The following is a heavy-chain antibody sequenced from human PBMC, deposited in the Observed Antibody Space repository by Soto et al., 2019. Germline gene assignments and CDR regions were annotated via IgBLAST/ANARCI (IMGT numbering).Heavy chain of an antibody. D-gene: IGHD3-10*01. Sequence: SETLSLTCSVSGGSISRYYWSWIRQPPGKGLEWIGYAYYSGDTGYNPSLKSRVTMAVATSKSQVSLKLSSVTAADTAVYYCARDRITSGGGGTGEVKENWFDPWGGGTLVTVSS. CDR3: ARDRITSGGGGTGEVKENWFDP. J-gene: IGHJ5*02. CDR1: GGSISRYY. V-gene: IGHV4-59*01. CDR2: AYYSGDT.